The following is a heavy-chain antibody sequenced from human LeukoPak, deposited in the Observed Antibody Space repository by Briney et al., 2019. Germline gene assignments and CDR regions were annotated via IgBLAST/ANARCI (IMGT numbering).Heavy chain of an antibody. J-gene: IGHJ6*02. Sequence: PSETLSLTCTVSGGSISSGSYYWSWIRQPAGKGLEWIGRIYTSGSTNYNPSLKSRVTISVDTSKNQFSLKLSSVTAADTAVYYCARVGSEAGNYYYYGMDVWGLGTTVTVSS. D-gene: IGHD3-10*01. V-gene: IGHV4-61*02. CDR2: IYTSGST. CDR3: ARVGSEAGNYYYYGMDV. CDR1: GGSISSGSYY.